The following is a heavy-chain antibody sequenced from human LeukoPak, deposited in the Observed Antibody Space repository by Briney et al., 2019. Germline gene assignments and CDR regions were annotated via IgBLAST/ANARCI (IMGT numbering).Heavy chain of an antibody. Sequence: PGGSLRLSCAASGFTFSSYWMHWVRQAPGKGLVWVSRINSDGSSTSYADSVKGRFTISRDNAKNTLYLQMNSLRAEDTAVYYCAKDGVPSRWFGRNYFDYWGQGTLVTVSS. V-gene: IGHV3-74*01. CDR3: AKDGVPSRWFGRNYFDY. J-gene: IGHJ4*02. CDR1: GFTFSSYW. D-gene: IGHD3-10*01. CDR2: INSDGSST.